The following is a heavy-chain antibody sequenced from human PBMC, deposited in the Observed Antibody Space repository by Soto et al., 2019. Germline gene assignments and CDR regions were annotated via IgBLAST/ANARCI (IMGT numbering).Heavy chain of an antibody. J-gene: IGHJ6*02. CDR2: IYHSGST. CDR3: ARAWGVVSPIYYYYYGMDV. D-gene: IGHD3-3*01. Sequence: TSETLSLTCAVSGGSISSSNWWSWVRQPPGKGLEWIGEIYHSGSTNYNPSLKSRVTISVDKSKNQFSLKLSSVTAADTAVYYCARAWGVVSPIYYYYYGMDVWGQGTTVTV. CDR1: GGSISSSNW. V-gene: IGHV4-4*02.